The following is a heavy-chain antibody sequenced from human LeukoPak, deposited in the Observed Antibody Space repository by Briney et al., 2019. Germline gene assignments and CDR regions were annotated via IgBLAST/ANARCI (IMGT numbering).Heavy chain of an antibody. Sequence: GSLRLSCAASGFTFSNAWMSWVRQAPGKGLEWVGRIKSKTDGGTTDYAAPVKGRFTISRDDSKNTLYLQMNSLKTEDTAVYYCTTVKDSSGYYGGVNAFDIWGQGTMVTVSS. CDR2: IKSKTDGGTT. CDR1: GFTFSNAW. CDR3: TTVKDSSGYYGGVNAFDI. D-gene: IGHD3-22*01. J-gene: IGHJ3*02. V-gene: IGHV3-15*01.